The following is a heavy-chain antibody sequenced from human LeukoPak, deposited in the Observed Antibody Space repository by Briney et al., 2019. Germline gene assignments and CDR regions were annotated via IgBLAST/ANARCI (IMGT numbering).Heavy chain of an antibody. CDR1: GGSISSSSYY. V-gene: IGHV4-39*06. CDR2: IYYSGST. Sequence: SETLSLTCTVSGGSISSSSYYWGWIRQPPGKGLEWIGSIYYSGSTYYNPSLKSRVTISVDTSKNQFPLKLSSVTAADTAVYYCARAGSGTYYKGFDYWGQGTLVTVSS. D-gene: IGHD3-10*01. J-gene: IGHJ4*02. CDR3: ARAGSGTYYKGFDY.